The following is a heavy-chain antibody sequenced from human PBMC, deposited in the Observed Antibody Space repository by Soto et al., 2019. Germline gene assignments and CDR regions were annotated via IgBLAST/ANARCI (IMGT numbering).Heavy chain of an antibody. J-gene: IGHJ6*02. CDR1: GGSISSSSYY. D-gene: IGHD3-9*01. CDR3: ARERYFDWSDYYYYGMDV. Sequence: SETLSLTCTVSGGSISSSSYYWGWIRQPPGKGLEWIGSIYYSGSTYYNPSLKSRVTISVDTSKNQFSLKLSSVTAADTAVYYCARERYFDWSDYYYYGMDVWGQRTTVTVSS. V-gene: IGHV4-39*02. CDR2: IYYSGST.